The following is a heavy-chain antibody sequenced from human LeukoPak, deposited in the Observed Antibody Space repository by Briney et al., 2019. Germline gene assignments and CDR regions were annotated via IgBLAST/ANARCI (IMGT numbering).Heavy chain of an antibody. D-gene: IGHD5-12*01. J-gene: IGHJ4*02. Sequence: ASVRVSCAASGYTFTGYYMHWVRQAPGQGLEWMGWINPDNGGTNYAQKFQGRVTITRDIAISTAYMKLRRLRSCNTAVYYCARDPSNSGYDYLYYFDYWGQGTLVTVSS. CDR3: ARDPSNSGYDYLYYFDY. CDR2: INPDNGGT. CDR1: GYTFTGYY. V-gene: IGHV1-2*02.